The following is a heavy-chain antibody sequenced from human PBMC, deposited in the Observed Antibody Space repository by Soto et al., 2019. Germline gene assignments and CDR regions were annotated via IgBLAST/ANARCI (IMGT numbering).Heavy chain of an antibody. V-gene: IGHV3-74*01. Sequence: PGGSLRLSCAASGFTFSSFWLHWVRQTPGKGLVWISRLNGDGSSSSYADSVTGRFTISRDTATNTLYLQMNSLRPEVTALYYCTRGASGYGNFDYWGLGTLVTVSS. CDR1: GFTFSSFW. CDR3: TRGASGYGNFDY. D-gene: IGHD5-12*01. J-gene: IGHJ4*02. CDR2: LNGDGSSS.